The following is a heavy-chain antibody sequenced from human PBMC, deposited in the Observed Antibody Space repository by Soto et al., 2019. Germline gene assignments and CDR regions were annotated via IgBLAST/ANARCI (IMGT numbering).Heavy chain of an antibody. D-gene: IGHD3-22*01. CDR1: GFTFSSYS. Sequence: PGGSLRLSCAASGFTFSSYSMNWVRQAPGKGLEWVSSISSSSSYIYYADSVKGRFTISRDNAKNSLYLHMNSLRAEDTAVYYCARDMPLYYDSSGYLRPFDYWGQGTLVTVSS. J-gene: IGHJ4*02. V-gene: IGHV3-21*01. CDR3: ARDMPLYYDSSGYLRPFDY. CDR2: ISSSSSYI.